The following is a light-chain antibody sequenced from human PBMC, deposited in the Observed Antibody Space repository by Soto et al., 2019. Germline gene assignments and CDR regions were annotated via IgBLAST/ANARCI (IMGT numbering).Light chain of an antibody. CDR1: QSLLKSDGETY. Sequence: EIVMTQTPLSLSVSPGQPASMSCKSSQSLLKSDGETYLYWYLQKPGQPPQLLIYEVFNRFSGVPDRFSGSGSGTDVTLTISRVEAEDVGVYYCMQSLQLPLTFGGGTKLEIK. V-gene: IGKV2D-29*01. CDR2: EVF. J-gene: IGKJ4*01. CDR3: MQSLQLPLT.